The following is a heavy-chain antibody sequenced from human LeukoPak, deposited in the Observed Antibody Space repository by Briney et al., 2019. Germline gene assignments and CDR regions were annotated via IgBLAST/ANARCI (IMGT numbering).Heavy chain of an antibody. D-gene: IGHD3-16*02. V-gene: IGHV1-18*01. J-gene: IGHJ4*02. Sequence: ASVKVSCKASGYTLTSYGISWVRQAPGHGLEWMGWISAYSGNTNYAQKLQGRVTMTTDTSTSTDYMELRSLRSDDTAVYYCARDRVYDYVWGSYRPLDYWGQGTLVTVSS. CDR3: ARDRVYDYVWGSYRPLDY. CDR2: ISAYSGNT. CDR1: GYTLTSYG.